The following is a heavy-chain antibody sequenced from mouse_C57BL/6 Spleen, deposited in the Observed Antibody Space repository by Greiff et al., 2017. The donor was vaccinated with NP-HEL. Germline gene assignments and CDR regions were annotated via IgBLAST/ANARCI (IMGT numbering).Heavy chain of an antibody. CDR3: ARGYDYDGDYFDY. Sequence: QVQLQQPGAELVMPGASVKLSCKASGYTFTSYWMHWVKQRPGQGLEWIGEIDPSDSYTNYNQKFTGKSTLTVDKSSSTAYMQLRSLTSEDSAVYYCARGYDYDGDYFDYWGQGTTLTVSS. CDR2: IDPSDSYT. D-gene: IGHD2-4*01. J-gene: IGHJ2*01. V-gene: IGHV1-69*01. CDR1: GYTFTSYW.